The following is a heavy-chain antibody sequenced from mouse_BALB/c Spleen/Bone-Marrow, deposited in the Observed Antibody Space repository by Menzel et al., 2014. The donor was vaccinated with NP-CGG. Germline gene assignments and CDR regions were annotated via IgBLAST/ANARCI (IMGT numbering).Heavy chain of an antibody. CDR3: ARGWITTGFAY. Sequence: EVMLVESGGGLVQPGGSLRLSCATSGFTFTDYYMSWVRQPPGKALEWLGFIRNKANGYTTEYSASVKGRFTISRDNSQSIPYLQMNTLRAEDSATYYCARGWITTGFAYWGQGTLVTVSA. J-gene: IGHJ3*01. CDR1: GFTFTDYY. CDR2: IRNKANGYTT. V-gene: IGHV7-3*02. D-gene: IGHD1-1*01.